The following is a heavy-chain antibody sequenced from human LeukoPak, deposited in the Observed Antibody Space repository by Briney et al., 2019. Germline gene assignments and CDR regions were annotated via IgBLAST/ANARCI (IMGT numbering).Heavy chain of an antibody. V-gene: IGHV3-53*01. CDR3: ARVESSNWYWYFDL. Sequence: GGSLRLSCAASGFTVSSKYMSWVRQAPGKGLEWVSVIYTGGDTYYADSVKGRFTISRDNSKNTLYLQMNTLRAEDTAVYYCARVESSNWYWYFDLWGRGTLVTVSS. J-gene: IGHJ2*01. CDR1: GFTVSSKY. CDR2: IYTGGDT. D-gene: IGHD6-13*01.